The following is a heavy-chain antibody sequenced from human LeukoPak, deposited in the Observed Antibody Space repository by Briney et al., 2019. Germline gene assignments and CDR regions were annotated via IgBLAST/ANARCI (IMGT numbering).Heavy chain of an antibody. D-gene: IGHD6-19*01. CDR3: AKGGSSGWFDYFDY. Sequence: GWSLRLSCAASGFTFSSYGIHWVRQAPGKGLEWVAVVSSDGTNKYYADSVKGRFTISRDNSKNALYLQMNSLRAEDTAVYYCAKGGSSGWFDYFDYWDQGTLVTVSS. CDR1: GFTFSSYG. CDR2: VSSDGTNK. V-gene: IGHV3-30*18. J-gene: IGHJ4*02.